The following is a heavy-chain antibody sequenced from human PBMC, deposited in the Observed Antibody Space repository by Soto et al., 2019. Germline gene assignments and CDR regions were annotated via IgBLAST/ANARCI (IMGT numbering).Heavy chain of an antibody. D-gene: IGHD2-21*01. CDR1: GGSISSGGYY. Sequence: QVQLQESGPGLVKPSQTLSLTCTVAGGSISSGGYYWSWIRQKTGEGLEWIGYIYHSGTTYYNPSLKSRVTISHDTSKNQFSLKLTSVTAADTAVYYCARASLGSNTLVNNYFDYWGQGALVSVSS. CDR3: ARASLGSNTLVNNYFDY. CDR2: IYHSGTT. V-gene: IGHV4-31*03. J-gene: IGHJ4*02.